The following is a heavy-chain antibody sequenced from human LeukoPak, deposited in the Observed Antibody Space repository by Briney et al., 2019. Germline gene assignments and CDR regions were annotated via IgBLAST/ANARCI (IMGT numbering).Heavy chain of an antibody. CDR1: GFTFSRYV. J-gene: IGHJ4*02. CDR3: ARESRDGYNYWGY. Sequence: GGSLRLSCAASGFTFSRYVMIWVRQAPGRGLQWVSTISYDGDNKYYVDSVKGRFTISRDNSKNTLYLQMNSLRAEDTAVYYCARESRDGYNYWGYWGQGTLVTVSS. V-gene: IGHV3-30*04. D-gene: IGHD5-24*01. CDR2: ISYDGDNK.